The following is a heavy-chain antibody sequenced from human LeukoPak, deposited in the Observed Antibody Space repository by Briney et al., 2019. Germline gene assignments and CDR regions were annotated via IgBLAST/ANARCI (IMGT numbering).Heavy chain of an antibody. CDR3: ARMCSGSSCPFDR. CDR1: DYSISSGYY. CDR2: IYHRGGT. V-gene: IGHV4-38-2*02. D-gene: IGHD2-2*01. J-gene: IGHJ4*02. Sequence: SETLSLTCTVSDYSISSGYYWGWIRQPPGKGLEGIGNIYHRGGTNYNPSLESRVTISVDTSKNRFSLKLSSVTAADTAVYYCARMCSGSSCPFDRWGQGTLVTVSS.